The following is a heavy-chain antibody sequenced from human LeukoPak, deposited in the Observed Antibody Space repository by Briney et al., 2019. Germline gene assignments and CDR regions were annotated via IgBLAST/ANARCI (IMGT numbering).Heavy chain of an antibody. Sequence: GGSLRLSCAASGFTFSSYSMNWVRQAPGKGLEWVSFISGTSSYIYYADSVKGRFTISRDNAKNSLYLHMNSLRAEDTAVYYCARVHHSSSWGTDDCWGQGTLVTVSS. CDR1: GFTFSSYS. CDR2: ISGTSSYI. D-gene: IGHD6-13*01. CDR3: ARVHHSSSWGTDDC. V-gene: IGHV3-21*01. J-gene: IGHJ4*02.